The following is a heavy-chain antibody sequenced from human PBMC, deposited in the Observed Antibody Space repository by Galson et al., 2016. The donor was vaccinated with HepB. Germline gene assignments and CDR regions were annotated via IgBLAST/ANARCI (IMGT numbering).Heavy chain of an antibody. Sequence: SLRLSCAASGFTFSTYALNWVRQAPGKGLEWVSAISGSGGSTYYADSVKGRFTISRDKSKNTLYLQMNSLRAEDTAVYYCAKEHSGYFDYWGQGTLVTVSS. CDR1: GFTFSTYA. D-gene: IGHD6-19*01. V-gene: IGHV3-23*01. J-gene: IGHJ4*02. CDR2: ISGSGGST. CDR3: AKEHSGYFDY.